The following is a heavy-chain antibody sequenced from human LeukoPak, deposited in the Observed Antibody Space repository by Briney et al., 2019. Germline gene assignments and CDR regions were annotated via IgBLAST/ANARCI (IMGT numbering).Heavy chain of an antibody. J-gene: IGHJ4*02. CDR1: GFTFSDYY. CDR2: ISGSSSHI. D-gene: IGHD6-13*01. V-gene: IGHV3-11*06. Sequence: PGRSLRLSCEASGFTFSDYYMSWIRQAPGKGLEWISYISGSSSHINYADSVKGRFTISRDNAKKSVHLQMDSLRAEDTAVYYCARDQIGSWWGQGTLVIVSS. CDR3: ARDQIGSW.